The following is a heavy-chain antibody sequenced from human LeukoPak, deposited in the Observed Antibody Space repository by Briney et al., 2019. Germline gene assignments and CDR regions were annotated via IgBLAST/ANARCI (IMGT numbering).Heavy chain of an antibody. D-gene: IGHD2/OR15-2a*01. J-gene: IGHJ6*02. V-gene: IGHV3-30-3*01. CDR3: AEDENPRDYNYSGMDV. Sequence: PGRSLRLSCAASGFTFSGFTFSSYAMPWVRQAPGKGLEWVAVVSNDDSIKYYAESLKGRLTISRDNSKNTLYLQMNDLRHEDTAVYYCAEDENPRDYNYSGMDVWGQGTTVTVSS. CDR2: VSNDDSIK. CDR1: GFTFSGFTFSSYA.